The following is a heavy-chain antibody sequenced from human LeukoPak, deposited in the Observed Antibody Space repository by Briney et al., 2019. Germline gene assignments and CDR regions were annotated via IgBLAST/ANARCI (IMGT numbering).Heavy chain of an antibody. CDR2: INPNSGGT. CDR3: ARVRLQLWFPFDY. D-gene: IGHD5-18*01. J-gene: IGHJ4*02. CDR1: GYTFTGYY. Sequence: ASVKVSCKASGYTFTGYYMHWVRQAPGQGLEWMGWINPNSGGTNYAQKFQGRVTMTRDTSISTAYMELRSLRSDDTAVYYCARVRLQLWFPFDYWGQGTLVTVSS. V-gene: IGHV1-2*02.